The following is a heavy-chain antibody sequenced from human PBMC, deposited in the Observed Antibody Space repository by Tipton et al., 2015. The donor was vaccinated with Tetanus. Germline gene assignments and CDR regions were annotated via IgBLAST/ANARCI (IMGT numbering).Heavy chain of an antibody. CDR1: GGSLRSGDHY. CDR3: ARALKQGANWFDP. D-gene: IGHD3-16*01. V-gene: IGHV4-61*08. CDR2: IYSSGTT. J-gene: IGHJ5*02. Sequence: TLSLTCSVSGGSLRSGDHYWSWIRQPPGKGLEWIGRIYSSGTTNYDPSLRGRVTMSIDTSKNRFSLKLDSVTAADTAIYYCARALKQGANWFDPWGQGTLVTVSS.